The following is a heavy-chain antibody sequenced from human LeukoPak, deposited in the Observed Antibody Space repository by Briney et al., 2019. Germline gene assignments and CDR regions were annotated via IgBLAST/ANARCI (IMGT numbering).Heavy chain of an antibody. CDR2: VIDNGGFT. CDR1: GFTFSSYA. V-gene: IGHV3-23*01. CDR3: ARGLCGGDCYSD. Sequence: GGSLRLSCAASGFTFSSYAITWVRQAPGKGLEWISTVIDNGGFTYNADSVKGRFTISRDNAKNSLYLQMNSLRAEDTAAYYCARGLCGGDCYSDWGQGTLVTVSS. J-gene: IGHJ4*02. D-gene: IGHD2-21*02.